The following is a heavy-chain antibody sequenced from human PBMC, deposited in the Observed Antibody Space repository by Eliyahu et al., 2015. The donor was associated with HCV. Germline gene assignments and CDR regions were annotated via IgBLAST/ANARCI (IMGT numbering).Heavy chain of an antibody. CDR3: ASRETTVVTPEGFYYYYYGMDV. Sequence: EVKKPGSSVKVSCKASGGTFSSYAISWVRQAPGQGLEWMGGIIPIFGTANYAQKFQGRVTITADESTSTAYMELSSLRSEDTAVYYCASRETTVVTPEGFYYYYYGMDVWGQGTTVTVSS. CDR2: IIPIFGTA. D-gene: IGHD4-23*01. V-gene: IGHV1-69*01. CDR1: GGTFSSYA. J-gene: IGHJ6*02.